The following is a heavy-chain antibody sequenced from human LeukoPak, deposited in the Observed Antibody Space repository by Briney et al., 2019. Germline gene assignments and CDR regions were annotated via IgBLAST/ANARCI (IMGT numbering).Heavy chain of an antibody. Sequence: GASVKVSCKASGYTFTSYGINWVRQAPGQGLEWMGWISAYNGNTNYAQKLQGRVTMTTDTSTSTAYMELRSLRSDDTAVYYCARALKYSSGWYFDYWGQGTLVTVSS. CDR3: ARALKYSSGWYFDY. V-gene: IGHV1-18*04. D-gene: IGHD6-19*01. J-gene: IGHJ4*02. CDR1: GYTFTSYG. CDR2: ISAYNGNT.